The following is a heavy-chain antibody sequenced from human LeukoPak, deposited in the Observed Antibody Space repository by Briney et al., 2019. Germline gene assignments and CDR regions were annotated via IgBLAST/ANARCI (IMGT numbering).Heavy chain of an antibody. CDR1: GFTFDDYA. Sequence: GGSLRLSCAASGFTFDDYAMHWVRQAPGKGLEWVSGISWNSGSIGYADSVKGRFTISRDNAKNSLYLQMNSLRAEDTALYDWAKNKTEGHYYHGMDVWGQGTTVTGPS. CDR3: AKNKTEGHYYHGMDV. J-gene: IGHJ6*02. D-gene: IGHD1-14*01. V-gene: IGHV3-9*01. CDR2: ISWNSGSI.